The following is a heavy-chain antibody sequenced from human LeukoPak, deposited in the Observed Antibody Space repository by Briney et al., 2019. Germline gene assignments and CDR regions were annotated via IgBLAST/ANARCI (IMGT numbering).Heavy chain of an antibody. D-gene: IGHD3-22*01. V-gene: IGHV4-30-2*01. J-gene: IGHJ4*02. Sequence: PSQTLSLTCAVSGGSISSGGYSWSWIRQPPGKGLEWIGYIYHSGSTYYNPSLKSRVTISVDRSKNQFFLKLSSVTAADTAVYYCARALGWYYYDSSGPFDYWGQGTLVTVSS. CDR2: IYHSGST. CDR3: ARALGWYYYDSSGPFDY. CDR1: GGSISSGGYS.